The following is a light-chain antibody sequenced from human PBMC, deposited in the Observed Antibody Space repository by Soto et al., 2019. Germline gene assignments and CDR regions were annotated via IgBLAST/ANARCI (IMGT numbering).Light chain of an antibody. V-gene: IGKV1-5*03. J-gene: IGKJ1*01. Sequence: DIQMTQSPSTLSASVGDRVTITCRASQSISSWLAWYQQKPGKAPKLLIYMASSLESGVPSRFSGSGSGTEFTLTISSLQPDDFATYYCQQYKSYPWTFGQGTKVDFK. CDR3: QQYKSYPWT. CDR2: MAS. CDR1: QSISSW.